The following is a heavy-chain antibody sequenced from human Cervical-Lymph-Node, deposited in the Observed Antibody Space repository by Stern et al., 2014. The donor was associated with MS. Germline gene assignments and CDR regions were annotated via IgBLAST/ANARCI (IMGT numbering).Heavy chain of an antibody. CDR3: ARDTSSPERSDW. V-gene: IGHV3-53*01. Sequence: EVQLVESGGGVIQPGGSLRLSCTASGFTVSRDYMTWVRQAPGKVLACVSLITNVGSTFYTDSVKGRFTISRDDSKNTVYLHMTSLRAEDTAMYYCARDTSSPERSDWWGQGTLVTVSS. CDR2: ITNVGST. J-gene: IGHJ4*02. D-gene: IGHD1-1*01. CDR1: GFTVSRDY.